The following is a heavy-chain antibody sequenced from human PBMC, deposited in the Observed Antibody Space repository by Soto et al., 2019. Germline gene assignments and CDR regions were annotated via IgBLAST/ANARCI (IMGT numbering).Heavy chain of an antibody. CDR2: INPSGGST. J-gene: IGHJ6*02. CDR1: GYTFTSYY. CDR3: ANDRGDYGKYYYGMDV. V-gene: IGHV1-46*03. Sequence: ASVKVSCKASGYTFTSYYMHWVRQAPGQGLEWMGIINPSGGSTSYAQKFQGRVTMTRDTSTSTVYMELSSLRSEDTAVYYCANDRGDYGKYYYGMDVWGQGTTVTVSS. D-gene: IGHD4-17*01.